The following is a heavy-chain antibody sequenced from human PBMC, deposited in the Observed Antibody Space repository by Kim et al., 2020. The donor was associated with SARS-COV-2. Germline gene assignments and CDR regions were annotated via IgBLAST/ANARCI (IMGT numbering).Heavy chain of an antibody. CDR3: ARQGSGWVPGY. Sequence: GGSLRLSCAASGFTFSNYWMSWVRQAPGMGLEWVANIKQDGSEKYYVDSVKGRFTISRDNAKNSLYLQMNGLRAEDTAVYYCARQGSGWVPGYWGQGTLVSVSS. CDR1: GFTFSNYW. D-gene: IGHD3-10*01. CDR2: IKQDGSEK. V-gene: IGHV3-7*03. J-gene: IGHJ4*02.